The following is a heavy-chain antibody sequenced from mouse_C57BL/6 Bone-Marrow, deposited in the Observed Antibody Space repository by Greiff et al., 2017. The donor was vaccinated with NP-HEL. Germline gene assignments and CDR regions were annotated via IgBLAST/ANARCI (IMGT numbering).Heavy chain of an antibody. Sequence: QVTLKVSGPGILQSSQTLSLTCSFSGFSLSTSGMGVSWIRQPSGKGLEWLAHIYWDDDKRYNPSLKSRLTISKDTSRNQVFLKLTSVDTADTATYYCARAHYYGSSYRYFDYWGQGTTLTVSS. CDR3: ARAHYYGSSYRYFDY. J-gene: IGHJ2*01. CDR2: IYWDDDK. CDR1: GFSLSTSGMG. D-gene: IGHD1-1*01. V-gene: IGHV8-12*01.